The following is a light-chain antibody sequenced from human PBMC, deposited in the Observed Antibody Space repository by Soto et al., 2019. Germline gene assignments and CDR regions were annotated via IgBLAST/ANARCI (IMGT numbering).Light chain of an antibody. Sequence: IQMTQSPSSLSASVGDRVTITCQASQDITNYLIWYQQKPGKAPKVLIYDASSLGTGVSSRFXXXXXXXXXXXXXXSLQPEDIATYYCQQFDSVPCTFGQGTKLEIK. CDR1: QDITNY. CDR3: QQFDSVPCT. V-gene: IGKV1-33*01. J-gene: IGKJ2*02. CDR2: DAS.